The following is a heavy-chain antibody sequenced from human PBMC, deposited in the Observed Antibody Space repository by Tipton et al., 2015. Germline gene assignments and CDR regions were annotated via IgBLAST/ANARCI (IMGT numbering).Heavy chain of an antibody. Sequence: VQLVQSGAEVKKPGASVKVSCRASGYTFISYGVSWVRQAPGQGLEWMGWISAYNGKTKYAQKLQGRVTMATDSSTSTAYMELRSLRSDDTAVYYCARAYTDSGYYLRYWGQGTLVTVSS. CDR3: ARAYTDSGYYLRY. D-gene: IGHD3-22*01. J-gene: IGHJ4*02. CDR2: ISAYNGKT. CDR1: GYTFISYG. V-gene: IGHV1-18*01.